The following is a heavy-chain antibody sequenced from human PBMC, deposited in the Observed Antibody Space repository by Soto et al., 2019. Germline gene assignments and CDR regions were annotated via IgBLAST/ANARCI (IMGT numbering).Heavy chain of an antibody. CDR3: ARSSGGVFGIIIEGSNWLAP. J-gene: IGHJ5*02. CDR2: MFYSGPP. V-gene: IGHV4-59*01. Sequence: ETLSLTCSVSGGSISGYYWSWIRQAPGKGLEYIGHMFYSGPPNLSPSLKSRVAMTTDTSTSTVYMELRSLRSEDTAVYYCARSSGGVFGIIIEGSNWLAPWGQGSLVTVSS. D-gene: IGHD3-16*02. CDR1: GGSISGYY.